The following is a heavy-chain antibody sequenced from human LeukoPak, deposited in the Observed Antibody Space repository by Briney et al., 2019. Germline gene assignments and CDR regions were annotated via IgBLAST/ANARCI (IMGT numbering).Heavy chain of an antibody. V-gene: IGHV3-74*01. CDR2: INSDGSST. CDR3: ASLIGDNSGLYFDY. D-gene: IGHD3-22*01. Sequence: GGSLRLSCAASGFTFSNYWMHWVRQAPGEGLVWVSRINSDGSSTSYAGSVKGRFIISRDNAKNTLYLQMNSLRAEGTAVYYCASLIGDNSGLYFDYWGQGTLVTVSS. CDR1: GFTFSNYW. J-gene: IGHJ4*02.